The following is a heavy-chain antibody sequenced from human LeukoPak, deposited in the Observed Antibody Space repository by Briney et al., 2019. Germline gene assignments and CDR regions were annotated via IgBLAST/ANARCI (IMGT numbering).Heavy chain of an antibody. V-gene: IGHV3-21*01. D-gene: IGHD6-6*01. CDR3: ARAGYSSSSVFDY. CDR2: ISSSSSYI. J-gene: IGHJ4*02. CDR1: GFTFSSYS. Sequence: PGGSLRLSCAASGFTFSSYSMNWVRQAPGKGLEWVSSISSSSSYIYYADSVKGRFTISRDNAKNSLYLQMNSLRAEDTAVYYCARAGYSSSSVFDYWGQGTLVTVSS.